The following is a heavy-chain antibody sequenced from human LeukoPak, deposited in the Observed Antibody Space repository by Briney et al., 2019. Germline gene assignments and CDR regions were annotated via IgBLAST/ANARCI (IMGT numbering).Heavy chain of an antibody. CDR2: INHSGST. D-gene: IGHD6-13*01. Sequence: SETLSLTCAVYGGSFSGYYWSWIRQPPGKGLEWIGEINHSGSTNYNPSLKSRVTISVDTSKNQFSLKLSSVTAADTAVYYCARAVCGKQQLPCVNWFDPCGQGTLVTVSS. V-gene: IGHV4-34*01. CDR1: GGSFSGYY. CDR3: ARAVCGKQQLPCVNWFDP. J-gene: IGHJ5*02.